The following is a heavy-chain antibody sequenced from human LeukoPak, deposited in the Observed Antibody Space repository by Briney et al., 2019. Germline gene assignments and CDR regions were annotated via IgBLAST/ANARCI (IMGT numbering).Heavy chain of an antibody. V-gene: IGHV3-23*01. Sequence: PGGSLRLSCAASGFTFSSYAMSWVRQAPGRGLEWVSAISGSGGSTYYADSVKGRFTISRDNSKNTLYLQMNSLRAEDMAVYYCAKDNSYYDYVWGSYRHFDYWGQGTLVTVSS. CDR3: AKDNSYYDYVWGSYRHFDY. J-gene: IGHJ4*02. CDR2: ISGSGGST. CDR1: GFTFSSYA. D-gene: IGHD3-16*02.